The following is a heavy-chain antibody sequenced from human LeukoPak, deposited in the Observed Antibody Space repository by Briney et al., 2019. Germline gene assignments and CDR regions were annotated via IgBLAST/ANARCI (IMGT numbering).Heavy chain of an antibody. J-gene: IGHJ4*02. CDR1: GLTFSHYA. CDR3: TRGYTFGNFDY. Sequence: GGSLRLSCAASGLTFSHYAMSWVRQAPGKGLEWVSGISGSGETTYYADSVRGRVTISRDNSKNTVSLQMSSLRAEDTAVYYCTRGYTFGNFDYWGQGTLVTVSS. D-gene: IGHD5-12*01. CDR2: ISGSGETT. V-gene: IGHV3-23*01.